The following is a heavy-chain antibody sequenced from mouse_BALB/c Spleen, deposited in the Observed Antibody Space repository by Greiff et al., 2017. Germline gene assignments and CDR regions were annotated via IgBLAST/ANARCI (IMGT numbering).Heavy chain of an antibody. CDR2: IHPNSGNT. CDR1: GYTFTSSW. CDR3: ARDGAMDY. Sequence: VQLQQSGSVLVRPGASVKLSCKASGYTFTSSWMHWAKQRPGQGLEWIGEIHPNSGNTNYNETFKGKATLTVDTSSSTAYVDLSSLTSEDSAVYYCARDGAMDYWGQGTSVTVSS. J-gene: IGHJ4*01. D-gene: IGHD2-3*01. V-gene: IGHV1S130*01.